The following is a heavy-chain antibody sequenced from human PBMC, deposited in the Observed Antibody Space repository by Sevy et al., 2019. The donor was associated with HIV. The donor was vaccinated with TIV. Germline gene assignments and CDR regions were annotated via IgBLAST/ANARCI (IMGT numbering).Heavy chain of an antibody. CDR1: GGTFSDSA. CDR3: ASPQQPPDYYRMDV. J-gene: IGHJ6*02. Sequence: ASVKVSCKASGGTFSDSAISWVRQAPGQGLEWMGRSIPILGLSNYAQKFQGRVTITADKSTSTAYMELSRLRSDDTAVYYCASPQQPPDYYRMDVWGQGTTVTVSS. V-gene: IGHV1-69*04. D-gene: IGHD1-1*01. CDR2: SIPILGLS.